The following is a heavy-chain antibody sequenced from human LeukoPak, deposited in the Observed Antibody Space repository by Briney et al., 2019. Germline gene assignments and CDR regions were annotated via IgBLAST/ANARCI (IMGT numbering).Heavy chain of an antibody. CDR3: TIGSGTYRGAFDI. V-gene: IGHV3-9*03. D-gene: IGHD1-26*01. J-gene: IGHJ3*02. Sequence: PGGSLRLSCAASGFTFDDYAMHWVRQAPGKGQEWVSGISWNSGSIGYADSVKGRFTISRDNAKNSLYLQMSSLRAEDMALYYCTIGSGTYRGAFDIWGQGTMVTVSS. CDR2: ISWNSGSI. CDR1: GFTFDDYA.